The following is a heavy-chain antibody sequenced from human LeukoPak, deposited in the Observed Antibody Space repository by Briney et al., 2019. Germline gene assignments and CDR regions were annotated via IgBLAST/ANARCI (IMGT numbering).Heavy chain of an antibody. CDR3: AKVGFGGQTNN. CDR1: GFTFTNYA. Sequence: GGSLRLSCAASGFTFTNYAMNWVRQAPGKGLEWVSFINAGGGGTDYADSVKGRFTISRDNSKMYLQMDNLRAEDTAVYYCAKVGFGGQTNNWGQETLVTVSS. V-gene: IGHV3-23*01. J-gene: IGHJ4*02. CDR2: INAGGGGT. D-gene: IGHD4-23*01.